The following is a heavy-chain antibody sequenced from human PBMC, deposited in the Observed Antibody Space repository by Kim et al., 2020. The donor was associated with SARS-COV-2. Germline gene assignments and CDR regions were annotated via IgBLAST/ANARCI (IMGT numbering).Heavy chain of an antibody. CDR3: ARGSAKQWLVRYYYYGMDV. J-gene: IGHJ6*02. CDR2: TYYRSKWYN. Sequence: SQTLSLTCAISGDSVSSNSAAWNWIRQSPSRGLEWLGRTYYRSKWYNDYAVSVKSRITINPDTSKNQFSLQLNSVTPEDTAVYYCARGSAKQWLVRYYYYGMDVWGQGTTVTVSS. CDR1: GDSVSSNSAA. D-gene: IGHD6-19*01. V-gene: IGHV6-1*01.